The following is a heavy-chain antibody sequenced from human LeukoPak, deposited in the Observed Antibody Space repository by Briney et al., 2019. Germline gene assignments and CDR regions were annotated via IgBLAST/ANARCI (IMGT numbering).Heavy chain of an antibody. CDR1: GFTFSSYG. CDR3: ARNRQWLLADY. J-gene: IGHJ4*02. Sequence: PGRSLRLSCAASGFTFSSYGMHWVRQAPGKGLEWVAVIWYDGSNKYYADSVKGRFTISRDNSKNTLYLQMNSLRAEDTAVYYCARNRQWLLADYWGQGTVVTVSS. CDR2: IWYDGSNK. V-gene: IGHV3-33*01. D-gene: IGHD3-22*01.